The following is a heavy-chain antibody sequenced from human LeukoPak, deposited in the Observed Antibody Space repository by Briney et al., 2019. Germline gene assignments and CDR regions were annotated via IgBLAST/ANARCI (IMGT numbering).Heavy chain of an antibody. J-gene: IGHJ4*02. Sequence: PGGSLRLSCAASGFSFGNYAMNWVRHAPGKGLEWVSGVSGSGGSTKYADSVKGRFTISRDNSKNTLYLQMSSLRVEDTAVSYCAKDRVFGILIGGGFDYWGQGTQLIVSS. CDR2: VSGSGGST. V-gene: IGHV3-23*01. D-gene: IGHD3-3*01. CDR1: GFSFGNYA. CDR3: AKDRVFGILIGGGFDY.